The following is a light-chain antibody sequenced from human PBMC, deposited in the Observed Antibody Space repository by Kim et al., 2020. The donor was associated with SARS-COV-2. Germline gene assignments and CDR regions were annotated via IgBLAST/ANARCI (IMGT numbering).Light chain of an antibody. CDR3: CSYAGSSTWV. J-gene: IGLJ1*01. V-gene: IGLV2-23*02. CDR2: EVS. Sequence: GQSIPISCNGNSSDVGSYNLGSWYQQHPGKAPKLMIYEVSKRPSGVSNRFSGSKSGNTASLTISGLQAEDEADYYCCSYAGSSTWVFGTGTKVTVL. CDR1: SSDVGSYNL.